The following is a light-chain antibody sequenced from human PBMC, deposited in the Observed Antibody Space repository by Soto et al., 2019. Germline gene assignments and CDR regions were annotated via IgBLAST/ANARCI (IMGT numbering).Light chain of an antibody. CDR1: QRVGSY. CDR3: QQRTSWPWT. CDR2: DIS. V-gene: IGKV3-11*01. J-gene: IGKJ1*01. Sequence: ENVLTQSPATLSLSPGERATLSCRASQRVGSYFAGYQQKPGQTPRLLIYDISSRATGIPARFSGRGSGTDFALTISSLEPEDSAVYYCQQRTSWPWTFGQGTKVEIK.